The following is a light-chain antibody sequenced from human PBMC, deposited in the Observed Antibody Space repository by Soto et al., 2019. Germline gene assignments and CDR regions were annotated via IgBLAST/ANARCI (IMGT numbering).Light chain of an antibody. CDR1: QSISSW. J-gene: IGKJ1*01. Sequence: DIQMTQSPSTLSASVGDRVTITCRASQSISSWLAWYQQKPGKAPKLLIYDASSLESGVPSRFSGSGSGTEFTLTISSLQPDDFATYYCQQYNRGTFGQGTKVE. CDR2: DAS. V-gene: IGKV1-5*01. CDR3: QQYNRGT.